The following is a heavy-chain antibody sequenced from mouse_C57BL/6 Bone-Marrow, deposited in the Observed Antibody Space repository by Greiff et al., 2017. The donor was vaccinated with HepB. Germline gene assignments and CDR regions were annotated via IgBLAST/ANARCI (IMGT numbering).Heavy chain of an antibody. CDR1: GFTFSDYY. Sequence: DVHLVESEGGLVQPGSSMKLSCTASGFTFSDYYMAWVRQVPEKGLEWVANINYDGSSTYYLDSLKSRFIISRDNAKNILYLQMSSLKSEDTATYYCARRGLYYYGSSPWYFDVWGTGTTVTVSS. J-gene: IGHJ1*03. CDR3: ARRGLYYYGSSPWYFDV. V-gene: IGHV5-16*01. CDR2: INYDGSST. D-gene: IGHD1-1*01.